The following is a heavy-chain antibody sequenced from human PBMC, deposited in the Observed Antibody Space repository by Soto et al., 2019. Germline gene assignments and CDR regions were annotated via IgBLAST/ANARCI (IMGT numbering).Heavy chain of an antibody. J-gene: IGHJ3*02. Sequence: QVQLVESGGGLVKPGGSLRLSCAASGFTFSDYYMSWIRHAPGKGLEWVSYIGSSSSYTNYADSVKGRFTISRDSAKNSLYLQMNSLRAEDTAVYYCARDADILTGSDAFDIWGQGTMVTVSS. CDR2: IGSSSSYT. CDR3: ARDADILTGSDAFDI. V-gene: IGHV3-11*05. D-gene: IGHD3-9*01. CDR1: GFTFSDYY.